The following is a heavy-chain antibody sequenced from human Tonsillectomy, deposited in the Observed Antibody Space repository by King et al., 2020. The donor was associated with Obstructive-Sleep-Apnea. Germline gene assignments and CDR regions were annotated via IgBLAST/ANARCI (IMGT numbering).Heavy chain of an antibody. CDR2: ISSSSSYI. CDR3: ARDLGMTTVTPWYFDL. V-gene: IGHV3-21*01. J-gene: IGHJ2*01. D-gene: IGHD4-17*01. CDR1: GFTFSSYS. Sequence: VQLVESGGGLVKPGGSLRLSCAASGFTFSSYSMNWVRQAPGKELEWVSSISSSSSYIYYADSVKGRFTISRDNAKNSLYLQMNSLRAEDTAVYYCARDLGMTTVTPWYFDLWGRGTLVTVSS.